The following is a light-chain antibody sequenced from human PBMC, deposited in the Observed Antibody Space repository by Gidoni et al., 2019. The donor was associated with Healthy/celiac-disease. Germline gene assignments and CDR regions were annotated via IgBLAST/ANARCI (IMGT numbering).Light chain of an antibody. CDR3: MQALQTPPFT. CDR1: QSLLHSNGYNY. Sequence: DIVMAQSRLSLPVTPGEPASISCRSSQSLLHSNGYNYLDWYLQKPGQSPQLLIYLGSNRASGVPDRFSGSGSGTDFTLKISRVEAEDVGVYYCMQALQTPPFTFXPXTKVDIK. V-gene: IGKV2-28*01. CDR2: LGS. J-gene: IGKJ3*01.